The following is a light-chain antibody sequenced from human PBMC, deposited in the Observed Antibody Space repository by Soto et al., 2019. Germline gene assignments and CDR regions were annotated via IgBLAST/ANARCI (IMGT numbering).Light chain of an antibody. CDR2: DVS. J-gene: IGKJ5*01. V-gene: IGKV3-11*01. Sequence: EFVLTQSPATLSLSLGERATLSCRASQSVRTYLAWYQQKPGQAPRLLIHDVSDRATGIPARFSGSGSGTDFTLTISSLEPEDFAVYYCQQRSNWPTFGQGKRLEI. CDR1: QSVRTY. CDR3: QQRSNWPT.